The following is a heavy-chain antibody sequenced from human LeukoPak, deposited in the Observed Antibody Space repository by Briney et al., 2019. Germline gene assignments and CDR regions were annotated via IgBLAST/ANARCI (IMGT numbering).Heavy chain of an antibody. J-gene: IGHJ4*02. D-gene: IGHD1-26*01. CDR2: ISSSSSYI. V-gene: IGHV3-21*01. CDR1: GFTFSSYA. Sequence: GSLRLSCAASGFTFSSYAMHWVRQAPGKGLEWVSSISSSSSYIYYADSVKGRFTISRDNAKNSLYLQMNSLRAEDTAVYYCAIGSGSYEGAFDYWGQGTLVTVSS. CDR3: AIGSGSYEGAFDY.